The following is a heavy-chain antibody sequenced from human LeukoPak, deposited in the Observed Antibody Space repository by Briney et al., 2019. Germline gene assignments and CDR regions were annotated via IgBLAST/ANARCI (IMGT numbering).Heavy chain of an antibody. CDR3: ARGDYYDSSGYYSSRHKY. D-gene: IGHD3-22*01. J-gene: IGHJ4*02. V-gene: IGHV3-30-3*01. CDR1: GFTFSNSW. Sequence: GGSLRLSCAGSGFTFSNSWMGWVRQAPGKGLEWVAVISYDGSNKYYADSVKGRFTISRDNSKNTLYLQMNSLRAEDTAVYYCARGDYYDSSGYYSSRHKYWGQGTLVTVSS. CDR2: ISYDGSNK.